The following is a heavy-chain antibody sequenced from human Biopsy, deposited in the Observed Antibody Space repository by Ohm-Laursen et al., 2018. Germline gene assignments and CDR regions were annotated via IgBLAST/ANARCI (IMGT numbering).Heavy chain of an antibody. Sequence: SLRLSCAASGFTFSNYEMNWVRQAPGKGLEWVANIKRDGSQSNHADSVKGRFTISRDNAKNSLYLQMNSLRAEDTAVYYCTRDTTYYAGTTYYDALDVWGQGTTVTVSS. CDR1: GFTFSNYE. J-gene: IGHJ3*01. CDR2: IKRDGSQS. V-gene: IGHV3-7*01. D-gene: IGHD2/OR15-2a*01. CDR3: TRDTTYYAGTTYYDALDV.